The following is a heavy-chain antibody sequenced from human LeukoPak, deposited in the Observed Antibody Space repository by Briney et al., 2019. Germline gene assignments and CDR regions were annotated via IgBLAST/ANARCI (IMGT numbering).Heavy chain of an antibody. CDR2: INSDGSST. J-gene: IGHJ4*02. CDR3: AMGPYYYDSSGYYY. V-gene: IGHV3-74*01. CDR1: GFTFSRYW. Sequence: GGSLRLSCAASGFTFSRYWMHWVRQAPGKGVVWVSRINSDGSSTSYADSVKGRFTISRDNAKNTLYLQMNSLRAEDTAVYYCAMGPYYYDSSGYYYWGQGTLVTVSS. D-gene: IGHD3-22*01.